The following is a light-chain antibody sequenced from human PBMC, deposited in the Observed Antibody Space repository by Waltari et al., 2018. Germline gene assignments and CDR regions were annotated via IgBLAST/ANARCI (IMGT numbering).Light chain of an antibody. CDR1: QSVSKF. Sequence: EIVLTQSPVSLSLSPGETTTLSCRASQSVSKFLAWYQHRPGQAPRLLVYDASNTATGIPARFSGSGSGTGFTLTISSLEPEDVAVYYCQQRAKWPLTFGGGTRVEI. V-gene: IGKV3-11*01. CDR2: DAS. J-gene: IGKJ4*01. CDR3: QQRAKWPLT.